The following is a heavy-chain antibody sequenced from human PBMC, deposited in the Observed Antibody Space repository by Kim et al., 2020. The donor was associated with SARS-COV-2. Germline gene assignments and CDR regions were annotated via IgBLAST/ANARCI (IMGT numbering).Heavy chain of an antibody. CDR2: NNPNSGGT. CDR1: GYTFTGYY. CDR3: ARDGQLWPFDY. V-gene: IGHV1-2*04. D-gene: IGHD5-18*01. J-gene: IGHJ4*02. Sequence: ASVKVSCKASGYTFTGYYMHWVRQAPGQGLECMGWNNPNSGGTNYAQKFQGWVTMTRDTSISTAYMELSRLRSDDTAVYYCARDGQLWPFDYWGQGTLVTVSS.